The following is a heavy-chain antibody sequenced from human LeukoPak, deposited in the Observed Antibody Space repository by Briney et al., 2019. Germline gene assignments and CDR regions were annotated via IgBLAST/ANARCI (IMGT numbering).Heavy chain of an antibody. J-gene: IGHJ4*02. V-gene: IGHV3-23*01. CDR1: GFTFSSYA. D-gene: IGHD6-6*01. Sequence: GGSLRLSCSASGFTFSSYAMSWVRQAPGKGLEWVSAISGSGGSTYYADSVKGRFTISRDNSKNTRYLQMNSLRAEDTAVYYCAPNPYSSSSELAWGQGTLVTVSS. CDR2: ISGSGGST. CDR3: APNPYSSSSELA.